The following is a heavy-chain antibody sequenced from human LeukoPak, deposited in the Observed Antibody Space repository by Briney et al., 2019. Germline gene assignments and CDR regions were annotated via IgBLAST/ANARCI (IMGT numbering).Heavy chain of an antibody. CDR1: GFTLSSYW. Sequence: PGGSLRLSCAASGFTLSSYWMHWVRQVPGKGLVWVSRINPDGSSTSYADSVKGRFTISRDNAKNTLYLQMNSLRAEDTAVYYCARADGYNRGGNWFDPWGQGTLVTVSS. J-gene: IGHJ5*02. CDR2: INPDGSST. D-gene: IGHD5-24*01. V-gene: IGHV3-74*01. CDR3: ARADGYNRGGNWFDP.